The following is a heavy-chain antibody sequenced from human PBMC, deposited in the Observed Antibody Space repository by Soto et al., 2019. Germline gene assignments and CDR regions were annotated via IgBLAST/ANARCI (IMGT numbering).Heavy chain of an antibody. CDR3: ARGALLRYFDWSRNYYYYYMDV. Sequence: QVQLVQSGAEVKKPGASVKVSCKASGYTFTSYGISWVRQAPGQGLEWMGWISAYNGNTNYAQKLQGSVTMTTDTSTSTAYMELRILRSDDTAVYYCARGALLRYFDWSRNYYYYYMDVLGKGTTVTVSS. CDR2: ISAYNGNT. V-gene: IGHV1-18*01. CDR1: GYTFTSYG. J-gene: IGHJ6*03. D-gene: IGHD3-9*01.